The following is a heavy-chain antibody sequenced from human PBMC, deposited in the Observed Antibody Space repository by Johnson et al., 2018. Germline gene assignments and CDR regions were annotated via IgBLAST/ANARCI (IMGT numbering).Heavy chain of an antibody. CDR3: ARSGTDFWRGYTDAFDI. Sequence: QVQLQESGPGLVKPSETLSLTCTVSGGSISSYSWSWIRQPPGKGLEWIGYIYYSGSTNYNPSLKSRVTISVDTSKNQFSLKLSSVTAADTAVFYCARSGTDFWRGYTDAFDIWGQGTMVTVSS. CDR1: GGSISSYS. J-gene: IGHJ3*02. D-gene: IGHD3-3*01. CDR2: IYYSGST. V-gene: IGHV4-59*01.